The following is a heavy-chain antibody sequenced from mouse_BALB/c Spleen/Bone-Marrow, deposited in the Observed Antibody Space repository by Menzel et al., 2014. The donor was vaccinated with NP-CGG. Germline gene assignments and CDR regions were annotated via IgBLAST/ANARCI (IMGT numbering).Heavy chain of an antibody. CDR3: ARHVGNPYAMDY. Sequence: DVKLVESGGGLVQPGGSLKLSCAASGFTFSNYTMSWARQTPEKRLEWVAYITSGGGSTYYPDTVKGRFTISRDNAKNTLYLQMSSLKSEDTAMYYCARHVGNPYAMDYWGQGTSVTVSS. V-gene: IGHV5-12-2*01. CDR1: GFTFSNYT. J-gene: IGHJ4*01. CDR2: ITSGGGST. D-gene: IGHD3-1*01.